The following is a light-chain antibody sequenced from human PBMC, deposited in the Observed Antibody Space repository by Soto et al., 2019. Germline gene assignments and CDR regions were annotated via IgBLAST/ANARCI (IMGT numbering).Light chain of an antibody. V-gene: IGKV3-15*01. CDR3: QQYNVWPLT. Sequence: EIVMTQSPATLSVSPGERATLSCRASQSVSSNLAWYQQKPGQTPKLLIYVASTRATGIPARFSGSGSGTEFTIPISSLQSEDFAVYYCQQYNVWPLTFGGGTKVEFK. CDR2: VAS. J-gene: IGKJ4*01. CDR1: QSVSSN.